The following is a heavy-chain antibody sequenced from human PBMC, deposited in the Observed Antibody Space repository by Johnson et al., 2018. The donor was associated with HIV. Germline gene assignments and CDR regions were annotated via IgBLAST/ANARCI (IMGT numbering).Heavy chain of an antibody. D-gene: IGHD4-17*01. CDR3: ARDHDYGDACDK. Sequence: QVQLVESGGGVVQPGRSLRLSCAASGFTFSSYAMHWVRQAPGKGLEWVAVISYDGSNKYYADSVKGRFTISRDNSKNTLYLQMNSLRAEDTAVYYCARDHDYGDACDKWGQGTMVTVSS. CDR1: GFTFSSYA. V-gene: IGHV3-30-3*01. J-gene: IGHJ3*02. CDR2: ISYDGSNK.